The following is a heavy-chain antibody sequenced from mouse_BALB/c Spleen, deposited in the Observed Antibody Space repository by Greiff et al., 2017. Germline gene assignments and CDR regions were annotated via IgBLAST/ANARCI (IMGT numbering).Heavy chain of an antibody. CDR1: GYTFTSYW. D-gene: IGHD2-14*01. J-gene: IGHJ4*01. CDR2: IYPGDGDT. Sequence: QVQLQQSGAELARPGASVKLSCKASGYTFTSYWMQWVKQRPGQGLEWIGAIYPGDGDTRYTQKFKGKATLTADKSSSTAYMQLSSLASEDSAVYYCASAYYRYFAMDYWGQGTSVTVSS. V-gene: IGHV1-87*01. CDR3: ASAYYRYFAMDY.